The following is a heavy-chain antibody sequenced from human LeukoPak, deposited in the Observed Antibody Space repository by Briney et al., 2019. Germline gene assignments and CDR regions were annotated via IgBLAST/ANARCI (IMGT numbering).Heavy chain of an antibody. V-gene: IGHV3-21*01. CDR2: ISSSSSYI. J-gene: IGHJ4*02. CDR1: GFTFSSYS. CDR3: ARDTLLVDTAPRGQN. Sequence: NPGGSLRLSCAASGFTFSSYSMNWVRQAPGKGLEWVSSISSSSSYIYYADSVKGRFTISRDNAKNTLYLQMNSLRAEDTAVYYCARDTLLVDTAPRGQNWGQGTLVTVSS. D-gene: IGHD5-18*01.